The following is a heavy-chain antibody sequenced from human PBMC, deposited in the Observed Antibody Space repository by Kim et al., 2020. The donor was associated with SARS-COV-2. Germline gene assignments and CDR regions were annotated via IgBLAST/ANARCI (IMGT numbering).Heavy chain of an antibody. CDR3: ARELTFWSGYEGNWFDP. D-gene: IGHD3-3*01. CDR2: IYYSGST. V-gene: IGHV4-59*01. J-gene: IGHJ5*02. CDR1: GGSISSYY. Sequence: SETLSLTCTVSGGSISSYYWSWIRQPPGKGLEWIGYIYYSGSTNYNPSLKSRVTISVDTSKNQFSLKLSSVTAADTAVYYCARELTFWSGYEGNWFDPWGQGTLVTVSS.